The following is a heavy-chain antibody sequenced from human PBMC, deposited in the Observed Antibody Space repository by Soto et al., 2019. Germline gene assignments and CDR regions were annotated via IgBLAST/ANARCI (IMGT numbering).Heavy chain of an antibody. J-gene: IGHJ4*02. V-gene: IGHV2-70*01. Sequence: SGPTVVNPTQTLTLTCTFSGFSLSTSGMCVSWIRQPPGKALEWLALIDWDDDKYYSTSLKTRLTISKDTSKNQVALTMTNMDPVDTATYYCARMSSGWYNFDYWGQGTLVTVSS. CDR1: GFSLSTSGMC. CDR3: ARMSSGWYNFDY. CDR2: IDWDDDK. D-gene: IGHD6-19*01.